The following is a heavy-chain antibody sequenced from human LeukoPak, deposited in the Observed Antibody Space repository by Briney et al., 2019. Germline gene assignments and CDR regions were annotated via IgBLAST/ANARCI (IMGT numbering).Heavy chain of an antibody. CDR3: ARSELSSSSFDY. CDR1: GFTFSAYA. CDR2: IGSDNKP. Sequence: GGTLSLSCEASGFTFSAYAMTWVRQAPGKGLEWVSSIGSDNKPHYSESVKGRFAISRDNSKSMLFLQLNSLRAEDTAIYYCARSELSSSSFDYWGQGTLVTVSS. V-gene: IGHV3-23*05. J-gene: IGHJ4*02. D-gene: IGHD6-6*01.